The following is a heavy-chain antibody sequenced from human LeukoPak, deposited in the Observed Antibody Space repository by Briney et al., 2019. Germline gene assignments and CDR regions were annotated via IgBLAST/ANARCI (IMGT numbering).Heavy chain of an antibody. V-gene: IGHV1-69*06. Sequence: VASVTVSCKASGGTFSSYAISWVGQAPGQGLEGMGGIIPIFGTANYAQKFQGRVTITADKSTSTAYMELSSLRSEDTAVYYCAILGYCSSTSCQEESRWGQGTLVTVSS. CDR3: AILGYCSSTSCQEESR. J-gene: IGHJ4*02. CDR2: IIPIFGTA. CDR1: GGTFSSYA. D-gene: IGHD2-2*01.